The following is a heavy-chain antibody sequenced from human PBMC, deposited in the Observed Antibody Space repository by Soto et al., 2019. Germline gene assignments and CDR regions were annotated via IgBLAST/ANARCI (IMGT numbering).Heavy chain of an antibody. J-gene: IGHJ5*02. V-gene: IGHV4-4*07. D-gene: IGHD1-26*01. CDR1: GGSISSYY. CDR2: IYTSGST. CDR3: ARDEDSNGSYDNWFDP. Sequence: SETLSLTCTVSGGSISSYYWSWIRQPAGKGLEWIGRIYTSGSTNYNPSLKSRVTMSVDTSKNQFSLKLSSVTAADTAVYYCARDEDSNGSYDNWFDPWGQGTLVTVSS.